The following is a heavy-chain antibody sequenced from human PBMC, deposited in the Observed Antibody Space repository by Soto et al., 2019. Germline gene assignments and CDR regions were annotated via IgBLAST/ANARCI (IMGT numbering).Heavy chain of an antibody. CDR1: GGSFIGYY. Sequence: LSLTCAVYGGSFIGYYWSWIRQPPGKGLEWIGEINHSGSTNYNPSLKSRVTISVDTSKNQFPLKLSSVTAADTAVYYCARGHSVTAVGSWGQGTLVTVSS. CDR3: ARGHSVTAVGS. D-gene: IGHD6-19*01. CDR2: INHSGST. V-gene: IGHV4-34*01. J-gene: IGHJ5*02.